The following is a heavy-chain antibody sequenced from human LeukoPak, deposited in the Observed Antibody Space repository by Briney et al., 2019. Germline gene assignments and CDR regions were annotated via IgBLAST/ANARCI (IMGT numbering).Heavy chain of an antibody. CDR1: GGSISSGGYS. CDR3: ARYNWNHFDY. V-gene: IGHV4-30-2*01. Sequence: SQTLSLTCAVSGGSISSGGYSWSWIRQPPGKGLEWIGYIYHSGSSYYNPSLKSRVTISVDRSKNQFSLKLSSVTAADTAVYYCARYNWNHFDYWGQGTLVTVSS. D-gene: IGHD1-20*01. J-gene: IGHJ4*02. CDR2: IYHSGSS.